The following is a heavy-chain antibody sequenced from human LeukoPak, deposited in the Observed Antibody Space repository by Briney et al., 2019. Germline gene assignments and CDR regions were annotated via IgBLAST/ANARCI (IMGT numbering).Heavy chain of an antibody. Sequence: SQTPSLTCTVSGGSISSGGYYWSWIRQPPGKGLEWIGYIYHSGSTYYNPSLKSRVTISVDRSKNQFSLKLSSVTAADTAVYYCASLYSRLYYFDYWGQGTLVTVSS. V-gene: IGHV4-30-2*01. D-gene: IGHD6-13*01. CDR3: ASLYSRLYYFDY. J-gene: IGHJ4*02. CDR2: IYHSGST. CDR1: GGSISSGGYY.